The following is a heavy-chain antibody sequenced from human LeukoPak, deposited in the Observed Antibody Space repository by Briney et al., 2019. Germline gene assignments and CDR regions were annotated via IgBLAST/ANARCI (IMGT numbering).Heavy chain of an antibody. V-gene: IGHV4-59*12. CDR2: IFYSGTT. Sequence: PSETLSLTCTVSGGAISGYYWSWIRQPPGKGLEWIGYIFYSGTTNYNPSLKSRVTISVDTSKNQFSLKLSSVTAADTAVYYCARVGHGSGSPWGQGTLVTVSS. D-gene: IGHD3-10*01. CDR3: ARVGHGSGSP. J-gene: IGHJ4*02. CDR1: GGAISGYY.